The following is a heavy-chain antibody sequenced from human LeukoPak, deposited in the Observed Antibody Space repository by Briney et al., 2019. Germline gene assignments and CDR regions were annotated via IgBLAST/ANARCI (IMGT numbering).Heavy chain of an antibody. CDR2: VYISGST. CDR1: GGSISGGAYY. Sequence: SETLSLTCTVSGGSISGGAYYWSWIRQPVGKGLEWIGRVYISGSTNYNPSLKSRVAISIDTSKNQFSLRLSSVTAADTAVYYCARGGDGDPSDYWGQGTLVTVSS. V-gene: IGHV4-61*02. D-gene: IGHD4-17*01. J-gene: IGHJ4*02. CDR3: ARGGDGDPSDY.